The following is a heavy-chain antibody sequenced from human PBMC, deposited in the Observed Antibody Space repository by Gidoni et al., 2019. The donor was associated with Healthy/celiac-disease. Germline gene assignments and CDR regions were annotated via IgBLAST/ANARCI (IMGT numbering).Heavy chain of an antibody. CDR3: AREGVTIFGVGYRGYFQH. CDR1: GGSISSGGYY. Sequence: QVQLQESGPGLVKPSQTLSLTCTVSGGSISSGGYYWSWIRQHPGKGLEWIGYIYYSGGTYYHPSLKSRVTISVDTSKNQFSLKLSSVTAADTAVYYCAREGVTIFGVGYRGYFQHWGQGTLVTVSS. V-gene: IGHV4-31*03. J-gene: IGHJ1*01. CDR2: IYYSGGT. D-gene: IGHD3-3*01.